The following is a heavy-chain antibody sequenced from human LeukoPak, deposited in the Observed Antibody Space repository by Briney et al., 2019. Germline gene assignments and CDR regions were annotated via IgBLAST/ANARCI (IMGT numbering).Heavy chain of an antibody. Sequence: EASETLSLTCTVSGGSISSGGYYWNWIRQHPGKGLEWIGYSFYGGTSYNPSLKSRVTISVDTSKNQFSLKLSSVTAADTAVYYCARAEGMDVWGQGTTITVSS. CDR1: GGSISSGGYY. J-gene: IGHJ6*02. CDR2: SFYGGT. V-gene: IGHV4-31*03. CDR3: ARAEGMDV.